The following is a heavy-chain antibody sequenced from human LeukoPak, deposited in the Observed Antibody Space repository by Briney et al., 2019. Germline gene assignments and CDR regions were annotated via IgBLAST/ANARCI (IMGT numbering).Heavy chain of an antibody. CDR3: AREADDVFFDY. D-gene: IGHD1-1*01. CDR1: GFTFSSYS. Sequence: GGSLRLSCAASGFTFSSYSMNWVRQAPGKGLEWVSSISSSSSYIYYAGSVKGRFTISRDNAKNSLYLQMNSLRAEDTAVYYCAREADDVFFDYWGQGTLVTVSS. V-gene: IGHV3-21*01. J-gene: IGHJ4*02. CDR2: ISSSSSYI.